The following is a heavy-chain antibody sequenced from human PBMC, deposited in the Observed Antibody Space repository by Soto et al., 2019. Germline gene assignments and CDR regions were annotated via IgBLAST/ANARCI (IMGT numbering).Heavy chain of an antibody. CDR2: IYYSGST. Sequence: SDSMYLARTVSGGSICSYYWSWIRQHTGKGLEWIGYIYYSGSTNYNPSLKSRVTISVDTSKNQFSLKLSSVTAADTAVYYCARGVPLYGSGFQLALGPENWFDPWGQGTLVTVSS. D-gene: IGHD3-10*01. J-gene: IGHJ5*02. CDR3: ARGVPLYGSGFQLALGPENWFDP. CDR1: GGSICSYY. V-gene: IGHV4-59*07.